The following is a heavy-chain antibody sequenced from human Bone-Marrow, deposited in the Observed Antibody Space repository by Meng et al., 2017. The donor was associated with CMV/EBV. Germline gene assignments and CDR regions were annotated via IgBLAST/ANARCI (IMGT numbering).Heavy chain of an antibody. Sequence: SVKVSCKASGGTFSSYAISWVRQAPGQGLEWMGGIIPIFGTANYAQKFQGRVTITTDESTSTAYMGLSSLRSEDTAVYYCARCSLPDTEKYYYYYYGMDVWGQGTTVTVSS. V-gene: IGHV1-69*05. J-gene: IGHJ6*02. CDR1: GGTFSSYA. D-gene: IGHD1-14*01. CDR3: ARCSLPDTEKYYYYYYGMDV. CDR2: IIPIFGTA.